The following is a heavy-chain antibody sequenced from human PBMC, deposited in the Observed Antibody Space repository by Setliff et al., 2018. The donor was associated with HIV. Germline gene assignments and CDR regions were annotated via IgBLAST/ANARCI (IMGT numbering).Heavy chain of an antibody. J-gene: IGHJ4*02. CDR1: GDSISDTTYY. D-gene: IGHD6-6*01. Sequence: LSETLSLTCSVSGDSISDTTYYWGWIRQPPGKGLEWIGNIYHSGSTLYKPSLKSRVTMSVDTSKNQFSLKLNSVTAADTAVYHCARLSSYRSSSYYFDYWGQGALVTVSS. CDR3: ARLSSYRSSSYYFDY. CDR2: IYHSGST. V-gene: IGHV4-39*01.